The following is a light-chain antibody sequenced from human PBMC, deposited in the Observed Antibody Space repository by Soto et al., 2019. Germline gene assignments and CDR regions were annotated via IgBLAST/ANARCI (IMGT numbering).Light chain of an antibody. V-gene: IGKV3-20*01. CDR2: GAS. CDR1: QSVSSSY. CDR3: QQYCSSPPGT. Sequence: EIVLTQSPGTLSLSPGERATLSCRASQSVSSSYLAWYQQKPGQAPRLLIYGASRRATGIPDRFSGSGSGTDFTLTISRLEPEDFAVYYCQQYCSSPPGTFGQGTKVEIK. J-gene: IGKJ1*01.